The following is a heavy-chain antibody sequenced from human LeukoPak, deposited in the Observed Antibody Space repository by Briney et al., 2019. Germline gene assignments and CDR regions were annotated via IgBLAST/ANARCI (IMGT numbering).Heavy chain of an antibody. Sequence: GGSLRLSCAASGFTFSSYAMHWVRQAPGKGLEWVAVISYDGSNKYYADSVKGRFTISRDNSKNTLYLQMNSLRVEDTAVYFCASGLTAMLTAEGGFDYWGQGTLVTVSS. V-gene: IGHV3-30-3*01. CDR1: GFTFSSYA. D-gene: IGHD5-18*01. J-gene: IGHJ4*02. CDR3: ASGLTAMLTAEGGFDY. CDR2: ISYDGSNK.